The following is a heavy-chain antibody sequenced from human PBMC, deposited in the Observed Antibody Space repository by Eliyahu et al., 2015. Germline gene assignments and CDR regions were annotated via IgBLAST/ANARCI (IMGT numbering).Heavy chain of an antibody. CDR1: GGSFSGYY. V-gene: IGHV4-34*01. CDR2: INHSGST. Sequence: QVQLQQWGAGLLKPSETLSLTCAVXGGSFSGYYWXWIRQPPGXGLEXIGEINHSGSTNYNPSLKXRVTISVDTSKNQFSLKLSSVTAADTAVYYCARGSRSLPIAARPLDYWGQGTLVTVSS. J-gene: IGHJ4*02. CDR3: ARGSRSLPIAARPLDY. D-gene: IGHD6-6*01.